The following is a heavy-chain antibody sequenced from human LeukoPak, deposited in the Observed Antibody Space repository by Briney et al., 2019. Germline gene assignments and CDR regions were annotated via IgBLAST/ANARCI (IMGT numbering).Heavy chain of an antibody. J-gene: IGHJ4*02. CDR2: ISSSGSTI. D-gene: IGHD3-10*01. V-gene: IGHV3-48*03. Sequence: PGGSLRLSCAASGFTFSSYEMNWVRQAPGKGLEWVSYISSSGSTIYYADSVKGRFTISRDNAKNSLYLQMNSLRAEDTAVYYCASESNYYGSGSYDHWGQETLVTVSS. CDR3: ASESNYYGSGSYDH. CDR1: GFTFSSYE.